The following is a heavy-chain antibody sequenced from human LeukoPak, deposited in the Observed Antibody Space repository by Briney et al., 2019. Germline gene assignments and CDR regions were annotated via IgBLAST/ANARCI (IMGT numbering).Heavy chain of an antibody. V-gene: IGHV1-8*01. CDR2: MNPNSGNT. CDR1: GYTFTSYD. CDR3: AKDQYDSLVGFAWYFDL. Sequence: ASVKVSCKASGYTFTSYDINWVRQATGQGLEWMGWMNPNSGNTGYAQKFQGRVTMTRNTSISTAYMELSSLRSEDTAVYYCAKDQYDSLVGFAWYFDLWGRGTLVTVSS. J-gene: IGHJ2*01. D-gene: IGHD3-22*01.